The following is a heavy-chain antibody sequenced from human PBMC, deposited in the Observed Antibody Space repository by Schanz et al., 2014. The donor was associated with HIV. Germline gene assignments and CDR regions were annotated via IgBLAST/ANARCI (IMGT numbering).Heavy chain of an antibody. CDR3: ARSPSYGMDV. Sequence: VQLVESGGGLVQPGKSLRLSCAASGFAFSSSWMHWVRQTPGKGLEWVSYISSSSTTRHYADSVKGRFTISRDNAKNSLSLQMNSLRDEDTAVYYCARSPSYGMDVWGQGTTVTVSS. J-gene: IGHJ6*02. CDR2: ISSSSTTR. V-gene: IGHV3-48*02. CDR1: GFAFSSSW.